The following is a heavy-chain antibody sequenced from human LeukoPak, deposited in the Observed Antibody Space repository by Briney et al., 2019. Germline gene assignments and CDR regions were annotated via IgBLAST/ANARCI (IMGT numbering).Heavy chain of an antibody. D-gene: IGHD3-22*01. CDR2: ISGSGGST. CDR1: GFTFSSYA. Sequence: GGSLRLSCAASGFTFSSYAMSWVRQAPGKGLEWVSAISGSGGSTYYADSVKGRFAISRDNSKNTLYLQMNSLRAEDTAVYYCAKSKDRITMIFDYWGQGTLVTVSS. CDR3: AKSKDRITMIFDY. V-gene: IGHV3-23*01. J-gene: IGHJ4*02.